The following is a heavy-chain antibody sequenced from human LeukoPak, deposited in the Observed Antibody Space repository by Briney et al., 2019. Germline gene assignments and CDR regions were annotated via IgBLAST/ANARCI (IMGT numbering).Heavy chain of an antibody. V-gene: IGHV3-23*01. CDR1: GFTFSSYA. CDR2: ISGRGGST. Sequence: PGASLRLSCAASGFTFSSYAMSWVRQAPGRGLEWVSAISGRGGSTYYADSVKGRFTISRDNSKNTLCLQMNSLRAEDTAVYYCAKGLGDWFDPWGQGTLVTVSS. CDR3: AKGLGDWFDP. J-gene: IGHJ5*02. D-gene: IGHD3-16*01.